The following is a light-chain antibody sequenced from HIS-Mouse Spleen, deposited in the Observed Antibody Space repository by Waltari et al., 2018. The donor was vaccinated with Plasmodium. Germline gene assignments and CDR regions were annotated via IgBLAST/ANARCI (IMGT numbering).Light chain of an antibody. CDR1: SSDVGSYNL. V-gene: IGLV2-23*03. CDR2: EGS. CDR3: CSYAGSSTFVV. Sequence: QSALTQPAPVSGSPGQSITISCTGTSSDVGSYNLVPWYHQHPGKAPKLMIYEGSKRPSGVSNRFSGSKSGNTASLTISGLQAEDEADYYCCSYAGSSTFVVFGGGTKLTVL. J-gene: IGLJ2*01.